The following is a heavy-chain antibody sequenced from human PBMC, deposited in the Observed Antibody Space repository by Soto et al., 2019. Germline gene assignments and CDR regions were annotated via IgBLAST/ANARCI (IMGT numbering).Heavy chain of an antibody. CDR3: ARPRAPNTMRGNFDY. Sequence: QLQLQESGPGLVKPSETLSLTCTVSGGSISSSSYYWGWIRQPPGKGLEWIGSIYYSGSTYYNPSLKSRVTISVDTSKNQFSLKLSSVTAADTAVYYCARPRAPNTMRGNFDYWGQGTLVTVSS. J-gene: IGHJ4*02. CDR2: IYYSGST. D-gene: IGHD3-10*01. CDR1: GGSISSSSYY. V-gene: IGHV4-39*01.